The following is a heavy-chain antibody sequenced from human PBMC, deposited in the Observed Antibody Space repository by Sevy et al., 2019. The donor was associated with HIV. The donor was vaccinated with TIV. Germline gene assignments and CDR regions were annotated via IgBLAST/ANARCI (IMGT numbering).Heavy chain of an antibody. V-gene: IGHV4-4*02. CDR2: VYHSGTT. Sequence: SETLSLTCDVSAGSISSTNWWSWVRQPPGKGLEWIGEVYHSGTTNYNPSHKRRVTMSVDKSKNQFSLKLSSVTAADTALYYCARRFYYDSSTHYQYYFDYWGQGTLVTVSS. CDR1: AGSISSTNW. CDR3: ARRFYYDSSTHYQYYFDY. D-gene: IGHD3-22*01. J-gene: IGHJ4*02.